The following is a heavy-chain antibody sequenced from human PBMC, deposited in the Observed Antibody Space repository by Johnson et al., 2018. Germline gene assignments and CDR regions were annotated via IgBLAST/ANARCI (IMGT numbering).Heavy chain of an antibody. V-gene: IGHV1-3*01. D-gene: IGHD3-10*01. Sequence: QVQLVQSGAEVKKPGASVKVSCKASGYIFTSYAMHWVRQAPGQRLEWMGWINADNGNTKYSQKFQSRVTITRDTSAGTAYMELSSRRSEDTGVYYCARGYYRLSGDLDYYYMDVCAKGTTVTV. CDR2: INADNGNT. J-gene: IGHJ6*03. CDR1: GYIFTSYA. CDR3: ARGYYRLSGDLDYYYMDV.